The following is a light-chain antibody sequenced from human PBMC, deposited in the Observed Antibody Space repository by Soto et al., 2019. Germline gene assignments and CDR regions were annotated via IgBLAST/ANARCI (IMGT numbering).Light chain of an antibody. V-gene: IGLV2-23*02. CDR2: EVS. J-gene: IGLJ1*01. CDR1: SSDVGSNNL. CDR3: CSYAGRSASYV. Sequence: QSALSQPASVSGSPGQSITISCTGTSSDVGSNNLVSWYQQHPGKAPKLMIYEVSKRPSGISNRFSGSKSGNTASLTISGLQAEDEADYYCCSYAGRSASYVCGAGTKVTVL.